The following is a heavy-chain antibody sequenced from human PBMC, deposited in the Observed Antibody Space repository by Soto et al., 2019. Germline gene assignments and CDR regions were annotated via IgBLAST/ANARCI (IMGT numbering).Heavy chain of an antibody. J-gene: IGHJ3*02. CDR3: ASGVTMIVVGNAFDI. CDR2: IYYSGIT. V-gene: IGHV4-39*01. CDR1: GGSISSSSYY. D-gene: IGHD3-22*01. Sequence: PSETLSLTCTVSGGSISSSSYYWGWIRQPPGKGLEWIGSIYYSGITYYNPSLKSRVTISVDTSKNQFSLKLSSVTAADTAVYYCASGVTMIVVGNAFDIWGQGTMVTVSS.